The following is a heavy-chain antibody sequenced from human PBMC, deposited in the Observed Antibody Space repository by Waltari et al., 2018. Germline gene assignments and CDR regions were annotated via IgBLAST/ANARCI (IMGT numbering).Heavy chain of an antibody. Sequence: QVQLQQRGTGLLKPSRTLSLPRDVSGGSFSDYCWTCIRAVRGKGLEWNGEIVHSGGTSSTPSRRGRIATSLDSSKHQFSLRLNSVNAADTAVYYCARGRRESVWVGELLYYHYYGMDVWGQGTTVSVSS. CDR2: IVHSGGT. J-gene: IGHJ6*02. V-gene: IGHV4-34*02. D-gene: IGHD3-10*01. CDR1: GGSFSDYC. CDR3: ARGRRESVWVGELLYYHYYGMDV.